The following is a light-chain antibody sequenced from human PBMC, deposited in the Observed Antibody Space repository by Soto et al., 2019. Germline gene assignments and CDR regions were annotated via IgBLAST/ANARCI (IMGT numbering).Light chain of an antibody. CDR2: DAS. CDR3: QQYKNWWT. Sequence: EIVMTQSPATLSVSPGEGATLSCRASQSIDTNLAWYQQKPGQAPRLLIYDASTRATGIPARIGGSGSGTEFTLRISSLQSEDFAIYYCQQYKNWWTFGPGTKVEI. CDR1: QSIDTN. V-gene: IGKV3-15*01. J-gene: IGKJ1*01.